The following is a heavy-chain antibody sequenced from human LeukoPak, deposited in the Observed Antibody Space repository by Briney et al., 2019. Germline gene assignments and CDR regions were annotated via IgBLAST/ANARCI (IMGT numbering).Heavy chain of an antibody. CDR3: ARVSGSRNYYFGAFDI. CDR1: GFTFSDYW. CDR2: IYSDVSTT. Sequence: GVSLRLSCAASGFTFSDYWMQWVRQAPGKGLVWVSRIYSDVSTTYYADSVKGRFTISRDNAKNTLYLQMNSLRAEDTAMYYCARVSGSRNYYFGAFDIWGQGTMVTVSS. D-gene: IGHD3-10*01. V-gene: IGHV3-74*01. J-gene: IGHJ3*02.